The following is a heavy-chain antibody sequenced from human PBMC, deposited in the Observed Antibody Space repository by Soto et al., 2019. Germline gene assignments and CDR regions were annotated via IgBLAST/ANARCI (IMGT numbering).Heavy chain of an antibody. CDR3: AKAPVSSGSRIRQFDY. Sequence: GGSLRLSCAASGFTFSSYAMNWVRQAPGKGLEWVSVISGSGGSTYYVDSVKGRFTISRDNSKNTLYLQMNSLRAEDTAVYYCAKAPVSSGSRIRQFDYWGQGTLVTVSS. V-gene: IGHV3-23*01. CDR2: ISGSGGST. J-gene: IGHJ4*02. CDR1: GFTFSSYA. D-gene: IGHD3-3*01.